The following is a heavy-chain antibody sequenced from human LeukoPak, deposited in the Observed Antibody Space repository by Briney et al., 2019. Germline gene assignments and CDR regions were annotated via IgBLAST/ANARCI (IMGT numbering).Heavy chain of an antibody. CDR3: ARDHGGYYFDY. CDR1: GGSIASYY. Sequence: SETLSLTCTVSGGSIASYYWSWFRQPPGKRLEWIGHIYYSGSTNYNPSLKSRVSISVDTSKNQFSLRLNSVTAADTAVYYCARDHGGYYFDYWGQGTLVTVSS. V-gene: IGHV4-59*01. CDR2: IYYSGST. D-gene: IGHD3-16*01. J-gene: IGHJ4*02.